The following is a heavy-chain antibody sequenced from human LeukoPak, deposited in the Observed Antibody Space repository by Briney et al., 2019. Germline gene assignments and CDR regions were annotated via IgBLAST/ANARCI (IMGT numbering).Heavy chain of an antibody. J-gene: IGHJ6*03. Sequence: GGSLRLSCAASGLTFSNAWMSWVRQAPGKGLEWVGRIKSKTDGGTTDYAAPVKGRFTISRDDSKNTLYLQMNSLKTEDTAVYYCTTVSRGYSYGYFYYYYYMDVWGKGTTVTVSS. CDR3: TTVSRGYSYGYFYYYYYMDV. CDR1: GLTFSNAW. D-gene: IGHD5-18*01. V-gene: IGHV3-15*01. CDR2: IKSKTDGGTT.